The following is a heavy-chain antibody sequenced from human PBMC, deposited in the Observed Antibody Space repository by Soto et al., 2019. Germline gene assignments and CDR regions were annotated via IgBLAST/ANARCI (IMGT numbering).Heavy chain of an antibody. CDR3: ARGEYYYYGMDV. CDR2: IYYSGST. J-gene: IGHJ6*02. CDR1: GGSISSYY. V-gene: IGHV4-59*01. Sequence: SETLSLTCTVSGGSISSYYWSWIRQPPGKGLEWIGYIYYSGSTNYNPSLKSRVTISVDTSKNQFSLKLSSVTAADTAVYYCARGEYYYYGMDVWGQGTTVTVSS.